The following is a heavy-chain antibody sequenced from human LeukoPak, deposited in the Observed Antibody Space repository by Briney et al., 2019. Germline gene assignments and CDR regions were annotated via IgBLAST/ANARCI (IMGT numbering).Heavy chain of an antibody. CDR3: ARSGDRYCSGGSCYSFFDY. Sequence: SETLSLTCTVSGGSISSGDYYWSWIRQPPGKGLEWIGYIYYSGSTNYNPSLKSRVTISADTSKNQFSLKLSSVTAADTAVYYCARSGDRYCSGGSCYSFFDYWGQGTLVTVSS. V-gene: IGHV4-61*08. D-gene: IGHD2-15*01. CDR1: GGSISSGDYY. CDR2: IYYSGST. J-gene: IGHJ4*02.